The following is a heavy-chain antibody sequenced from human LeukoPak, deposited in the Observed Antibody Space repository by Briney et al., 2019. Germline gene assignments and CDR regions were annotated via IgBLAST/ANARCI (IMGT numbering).Heavy chain of an antibody. Sequence: SETLSLTCTVSGGSISSSSYYWGWIRQPPGKGLEWIGSIYYSGSTYYNPSLKSRVTISVDTSKNQFSLKLSSVTAADTAVYYCARGPGYSSSWLIDYWGQGTLVTVSS. CDR1: GGSISSSSYY. CDR3: ARGPGYSSSWLIDY. V-gene: IGHV4-39*01. CDR2: IYYSGST. J-gene: IGHJ4*02. D-gene: IGHD6-13*01.